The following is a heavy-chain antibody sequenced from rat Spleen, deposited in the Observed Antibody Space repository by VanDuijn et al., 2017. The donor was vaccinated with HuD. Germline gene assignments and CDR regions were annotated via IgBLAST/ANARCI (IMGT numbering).Heavy chain of an antibody. Sequence: EVQLQESGPGLVKPSQSLSLTCSVTGYSITSNYWGWIRKFPGNKMEWMGYISYRGSTSYNPSLKSRISITRDTSKNQFFLQLNSVTTEDTATYYCARDNSGYWYFDFWGPGTMVTVSS. CDR1: GYSITSNY. V-gene: IGHV3-1*01. CDR3: ARDNSGYWYFDF. D-gene: IGHD1-10*01. CDR2: ISYRGST. J-gene: IGHJ1*01.